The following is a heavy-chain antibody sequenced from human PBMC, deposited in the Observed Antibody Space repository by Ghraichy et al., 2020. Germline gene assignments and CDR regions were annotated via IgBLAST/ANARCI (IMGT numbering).Heavy chain of an antibody. CDR3: ARSRNDYSENWFDP. CDR2: IDWADDK. Sequence: SGPTLVKPTQTLTLTCTFSGFSLSTSGMCVTWIRQPPGRALEWLALIDWADDKYYSTSLKTRLTISKDTSKNQVVLTMTNMDPADTATYYCARSRNDYSENWFDPWGQGTLVTVSS. J-gene: IGHJ5*02. V-gene: IGHV2-70*13. CDR1: GFSLSTSGMC. D-gene: IGHD4-11*01.